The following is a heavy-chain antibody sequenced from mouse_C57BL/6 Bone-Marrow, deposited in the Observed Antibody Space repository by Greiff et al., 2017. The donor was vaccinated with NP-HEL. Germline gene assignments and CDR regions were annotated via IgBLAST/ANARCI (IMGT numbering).Heavy chain of an antibody. Sequence: DVKLVESGGGLVKPGGSLKLSCAASGFTFSDYGMHWVRQAPEKGLEWVAYISSGSSTIYYADTVKGRFTISRDNAKNTLFLQMTSLRSEDTAMYYCARSNYYGSRGFDYWGQGTTLTVSS. CDR2: ISSGSSTI. V-gene: IGHV5-17*01. CDR3: ARSNYYGSRGFDY. D-gene: IGHD1-1*01. J-gene: IGHJ2*01. CDR1: GFTFSDYG.